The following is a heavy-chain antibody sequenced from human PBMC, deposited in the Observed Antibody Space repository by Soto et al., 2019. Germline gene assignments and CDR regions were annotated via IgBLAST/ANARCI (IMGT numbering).Heavy chain of an antibody. CDR2: INHSGST. CDR3: ARASEGYCSGGSCYALDY. J-gene: IGHJ4*02. Sequence: QVQLQQWGAGLLKPSETLSLTCAVYGGSFSGYYWSWIRQPPGKGLEWIGEINHSGSTNYNPSLKSRVTVSVDTSKNQLSLKLSSVTAADTAVYYCARASEGYCSGGSCYALDYWGQGTLVTVSS. CDR1: GGSFSGYY. D-gene: IGHD2-15*01. V-gene: IGHV4-34*01.